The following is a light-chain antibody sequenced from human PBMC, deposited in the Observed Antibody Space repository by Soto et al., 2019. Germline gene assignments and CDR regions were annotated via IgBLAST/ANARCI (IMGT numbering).Light chain of an antibody. Sequence: QSALTQPASVSGSPGQSITISCTGTSSDVGSYNLVSWYQQHPGKAPKLMIYEGSKRPSGVSNRFSGSKSGNTASLTISGLQAEDEADYYCCSYAGSSTSLVVFGGGTKVTVL. CDR3: CSYAGSSTSLVV. J-gene: IGLJ2*01. CDR1: SSDVGSYNL. CDR2: EGS. V-gene: IGLV2-23*01.